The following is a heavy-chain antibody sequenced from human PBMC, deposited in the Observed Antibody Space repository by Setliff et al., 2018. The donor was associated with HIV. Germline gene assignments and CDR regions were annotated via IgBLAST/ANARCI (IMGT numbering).Heavy chain of an antibody. Sequence: SETLSLTCTVSGGSISSGGYFWSWIRQPAGGGLVWIGRVSSSGNTNYNPSLKSRVIISLDTSKNQFSLKLSYVTAADTAVYYCASHGDYYYYYMDVWGKGTTVTVSS. D-gene: IGHD3-3*01. V-gene: IGHV4-61*02. J-gene: IGHJ6*03. CDR2: VSSSGNT. CDR1: GGSISSGGYF. CDR3: ASHGDYYYYYMDV.